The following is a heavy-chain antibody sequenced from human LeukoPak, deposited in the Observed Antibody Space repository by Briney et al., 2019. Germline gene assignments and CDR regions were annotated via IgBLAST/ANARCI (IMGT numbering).Heavy chain of an antibody. CDR3: ARSTGSTMFIDY. V-gene: IGHV4-59*01. CDR1: GGSISPYY. CDR2: IYYSGNT. J-gene: IGHJ4*02. D-gene: IGHD3-10*02. Sequence: SETLSLTCTVSGGSISPYYWSWIRQPPGKGLEWLGYIYYSGNTDYNPSLKSRVAISVDTSKNQFSLKPSSVTAADTAVYYCARSTGSTMFIDYWGQGTLVTVSS.